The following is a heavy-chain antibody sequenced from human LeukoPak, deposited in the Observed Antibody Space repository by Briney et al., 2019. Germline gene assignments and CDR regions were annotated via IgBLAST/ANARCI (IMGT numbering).Heavy chain of an antibody. V-gene: IGHV3-33*06. CDR2: IWYDGSNK. Sequence: QPGGSLRLSCAASGFDFSTYGMHWVRQAPGKGLEWVATIWYDGSNKNYADSVKGRFTISRDNSKNTLYLQMNSLRAEDTAVYYCAKDPSGYCTGGSCYVDYWGQGTLVTVSS. J-gene: IGHJ4*02. CDR1: GFDFSTYG. D-gene: IGHD2-15*01. CDR3: AKDPSGYCTGGSCYVDY.